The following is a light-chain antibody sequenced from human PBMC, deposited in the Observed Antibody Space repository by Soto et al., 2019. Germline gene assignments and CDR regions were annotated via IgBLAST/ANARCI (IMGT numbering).Light chain of an antibody. J-gene: IGKJ5*01. Sequence: EIVMTQSPATLSVSPGERATLSCRASQSITRNLAWYQQSPGQAPRLLIYAASSRATGSPDRFSGGGSGTDFTLTISRLEPEDFAVYYCQQYGYSPITFGQGTRLEIK. CDR1: QSITRN. V-gene: IGKV3-20*01. CDR2: AAS. CDR3: QQYGYSPIT.